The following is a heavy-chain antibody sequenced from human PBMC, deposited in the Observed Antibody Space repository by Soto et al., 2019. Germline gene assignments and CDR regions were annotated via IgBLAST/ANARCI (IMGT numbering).Heavy chain of an antibody. D-gene: IGHD1-1*01. Sequence: VKVSCKVSGYTLTELSMHWVRQAPGKGLEWMGGFDPEDGETIYAQKFQGRVTMTEDTSTDTVYMELSSLRSEDTAVYYCEGSPGTPQGDYYYGMDVWGQGTTVTVSS. CDR2: FDPEDGET. CDR3: EGSPGTPQGDYYYGMDV. CDR1: GYTLTELS. V-gene: IGHV1-24*01. J-gene: IGHJ6*01.